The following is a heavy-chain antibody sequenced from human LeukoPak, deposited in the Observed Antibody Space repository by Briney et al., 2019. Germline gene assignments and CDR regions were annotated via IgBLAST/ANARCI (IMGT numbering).Heavy chain of an antibody. CDR2: INHSGST. D-gene: IGHD1-26*01. V-gene: IGHV4-34*01. J-gene: IGHJ3*02. Sequence: SETLSLTCAVYGGSFSGYYWSWIRQPPGKGLEWIGEINHSGSTNYNPPLKSRVTISVDTSKNQFSLKLSSVTAADTAVYYCARRPGNSGSYLGAFDIWGQGTMVTVSS. CDR3: ARRPGNSGSYLGAFDI. CDR1: GGSFSGYY.